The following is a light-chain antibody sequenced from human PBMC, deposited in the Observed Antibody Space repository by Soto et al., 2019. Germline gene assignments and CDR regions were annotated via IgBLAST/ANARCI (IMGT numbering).Light chain of an antibody. CDR1: QSISSW. CDR3: QQYHSYYPWT. Sequence: DIQMTQSPSTLSASVGDRLTITCRASQSISSWVAWYQQKPGKPPKLLIYDASSLASGVPSRFSGSGYRTDLSLTITSVQPDESATYYCQQYHSYYPWTFGQGTKVDIK. CDR2: DAS. V-gene: IGKV1-5*01. J-gene: IGKJ1*01.